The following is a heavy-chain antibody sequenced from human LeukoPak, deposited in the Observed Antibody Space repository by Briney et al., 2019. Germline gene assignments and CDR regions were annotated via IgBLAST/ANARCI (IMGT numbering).Heavy chain of an antibody. D-gene: IGHD6-19*01. CDR1: GGSISNYY. CDR2: IYYSGST. J-gene: IGHJ4*02. V-gene: IGHV4-59*01. Sequence: SETLSLTCTVSGGSISNYYWSWIRQPPGKGLEWIGYIYYSGSTNYNPSLESRVTISIDTSKNQFSLRLSSVTAADTAVYYCARGSSSGWYEDYWGQGTLVTVSS. CDR3: ARGSSSGWYEDY.